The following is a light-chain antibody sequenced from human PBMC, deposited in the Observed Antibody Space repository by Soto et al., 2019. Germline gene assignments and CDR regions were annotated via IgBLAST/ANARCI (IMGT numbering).Light chain of an antibody. J-gene: IGLJ3*02. CDR3: ATWDDSLNARGV. Sequence: QSVLTQTPSASGTPGQTVTISCSGSRSNIGNNAVSWYQQFPGTAPKLLIYKNNQRPSGVTDRFSGSKSGTSASLAISGLQSEDEADYYCATWDDSLNARGVFGGGTKLTVL. CDR2: KNN. V-gene: IGLV1-44*01. CDR1: RSNIGNNA.